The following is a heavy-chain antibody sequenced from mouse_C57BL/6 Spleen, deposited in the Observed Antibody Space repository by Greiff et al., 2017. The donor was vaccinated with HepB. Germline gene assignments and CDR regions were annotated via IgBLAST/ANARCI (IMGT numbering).Heavy chain of an antibody. Sequence: QVQLQQPGAELVRPGTSVKLSCKASGYTFTSYWMHWVKQRPGQGLEWIGVIDPSDSYTNYNQKFKGKATLTVDTSSSTAYMQLSSLTSEDSAVYYCARRGWLLRRYYAMDYWGQGTSVTVSS. CDR3: ARRGWLLRRYYAMDY. CDR2: IDPSDSYT. CDR1: GYTFTSYW. D-gene: IGHD2-3*01. J-gene: IGHJ4*01. V-gene: IGHV1-59*01.